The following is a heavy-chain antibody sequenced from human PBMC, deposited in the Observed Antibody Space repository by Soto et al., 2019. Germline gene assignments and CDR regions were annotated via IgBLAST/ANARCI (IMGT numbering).Heavy chain of an antibody. J-gene: IGHJ4*02. D-gene: IGHD2-2*01. CDR3: AKTFLARYCSSSICYDPADYFDY. CDR2: INNGGDNI. CDR1: GFTFNNYA. Sequence: GGSLRLSCAASGFTFNNYAMSWVRQAPGKGLEWVSSINNGGDNIYYADSVKGRFTTSRDNSKSTLYLQMNSLRAEDTAVYYCAKTFLARYCSSSICYDPADYFDYWGQGTLVTVSS. V-gene: IGHV3-23*01.